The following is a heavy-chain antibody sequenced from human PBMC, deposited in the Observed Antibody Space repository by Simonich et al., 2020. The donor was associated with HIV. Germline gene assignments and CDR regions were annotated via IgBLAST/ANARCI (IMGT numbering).Heavy chain of an antibody. D-gene: IGHD3-22*01. V-gene: IGHV3-21*01. CDR2: ISSTSSFI. Sequence: EVHLVESGGGLVKPGGSLRLSCADSEFTFTSYSMNWFRQAPGKGLEWVSSISSTSSFIYYADSVKGRFTISRDNAKNSLYLQMNSLRAEDTAVYYCTRDTFYYDTSGPFPWGPGTLVTVSS. CDR3: TRDTFYYDTSGPFP. J-gene: IGHJ5*02. CDR1: EFTFTSYS.